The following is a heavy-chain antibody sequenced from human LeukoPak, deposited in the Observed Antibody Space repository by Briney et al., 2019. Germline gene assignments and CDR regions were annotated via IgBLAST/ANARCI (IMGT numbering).Heavy chain of an antibody. V-gene: IGHV3-23*01. D-gene: IGHD6-19*01. J-gene: IGHJ4*02. CDR2: ISGSDGST. CDR3: AKDVEATISSGGYYFDY. Sequence: GGSLRLSCAPSGFTFSSYAMSWVRQAPGKGLEWVSAISGSDGSTHYADSVKGRFTISRDISYNRLYLQMNSLRAEDTAVYYCAKDVEATISSGGYYFDYWGQGTLVTVSS. CDR1: GFTFSSYA.